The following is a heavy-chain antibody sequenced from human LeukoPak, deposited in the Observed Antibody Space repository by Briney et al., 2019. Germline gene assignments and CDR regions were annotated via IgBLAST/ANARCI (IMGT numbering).Heavy chain of an antibody. J-gene: IGHJ6*03. CDR2: ISYDGSNK. Sequence: GGSLRLSCAASGFTFSGYAMHWVRQAPGKGLEWVAVISYDGSNKYYADSVKGRFTISRDNSKNTLYLQMNSLRAEDTAVYYCARDSNPYYYYMDVWGKGTTVTVSS. V-gene: IGHV3-30*01. CDR1: GFTFSGYA. CDR3: ARDSNPYYYYMDV.